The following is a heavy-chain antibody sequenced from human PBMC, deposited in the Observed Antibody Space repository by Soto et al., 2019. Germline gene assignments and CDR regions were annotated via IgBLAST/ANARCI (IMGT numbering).Heavy chain of an antibody. J-gene: IGHJ4*02. Sequence: QITLKESGPTLVKPTQTLTLTCTFSGFSLSSTRVAVGWIRQPPGKALVWLALIYWDDDKRYSPFLKSRLNTNKDTSKNHVVRTMTNLDPLDTAKYYCAHSVVDCLGYYFDYWGQGTLVTVSS. CDR2: IYWDDDK. CDR3: AHSVVDCLGYYFDY. V-gene: IGHV2-5*02. D-gene: IGHD2-15*01. CDR1: GFSLSSTRVA.